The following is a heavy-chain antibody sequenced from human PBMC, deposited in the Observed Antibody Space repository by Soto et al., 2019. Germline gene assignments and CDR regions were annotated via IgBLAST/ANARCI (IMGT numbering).Heavy chain of an antibody. J-gene: IGHJ3*02. V-gene: IGHV4-59*08. CDR1: GGSISSYY. CDR3: ARRYGGAFDI. D-gene: IGHD4-17*01. CDR2: IYYSGST. Sequence: QVQLQESGPGLVKPSETLSLTCTVSGGSISSYYWSWIRQPPGKGLEWIGYIYYSGSTNYNPSLTXRVTISVDTSKTQSSLKLSSVTAADTAVYYCARRYGGAFDIWGQGTMVTVSS.